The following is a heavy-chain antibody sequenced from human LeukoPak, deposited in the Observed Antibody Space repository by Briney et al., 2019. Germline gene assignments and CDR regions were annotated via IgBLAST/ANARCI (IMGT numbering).Heavy chain of an antibody. D-gene: IGHD2-2*01. Sequence: AGGSLRLSCAASGFTFSSYWMSWVRQAPGKGLEWVANIKQDGSEKYYVDSVKGRFTISRDNAKNSLYLQMNSLRAEDTAVYYCARVGKPREDIVVVPAANYYYYYYMDVWGKGTTVTVSS. CDR1: GFTFSSYW. V-gene: IGHV3-7*01. CDR2: IKQDGSEK. CDR3: ARVGKPREDIVVVPAANYYYYYYMDV. J-gene: IGHJ6*03.